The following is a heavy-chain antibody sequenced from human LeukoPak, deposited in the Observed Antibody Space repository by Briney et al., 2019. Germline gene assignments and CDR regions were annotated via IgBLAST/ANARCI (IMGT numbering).Heavy chain of an antibody. D-gene: IGHD6-19*01. Sequence: GESLKISCKGSGYSFTSYWISWVRQMPGKGLEWMGRIDPSDSYTNYSPSSQGHVTISADKSISTAYLQWSSLKASDTAMYYCAITTVAGLLFDYWGQGTLVTVSS. V-gene: IGHV5-10-1*01. CDR3: AITTVAGLLFDY. CDR1: GYSFTSYW. J-gene: IGHJ4*02. CDR2: IDPSDSYT.